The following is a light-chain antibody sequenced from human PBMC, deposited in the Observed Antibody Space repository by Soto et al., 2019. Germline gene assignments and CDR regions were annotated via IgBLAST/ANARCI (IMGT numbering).Light chain of an antibody. CDR1: SGRIAINY. CDR3: QSYDSSNPVV. Sequence: NFMLTQPHSVSESPGKTVIISCTRSSGRIAINYVQWYQQRPGSAPTTVIYEDNLRPSGVPDRFSGSIDSSSNSASLTIAGLKTEDEADYYCQSYDSSNPVVFGGGTKLTV. J-gene: IGLJ2*01. CDR2: EDN. V-gene: IGLV6-57*04.